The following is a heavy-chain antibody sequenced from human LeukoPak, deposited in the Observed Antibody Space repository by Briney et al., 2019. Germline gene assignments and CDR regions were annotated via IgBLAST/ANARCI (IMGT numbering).Heavy chain of an antibody. D-gene: IGHD4-17*01. Sequence: GGSLRLSCAASGFTFSSYWMYWVRQAPGKGLEWVSAISGSGGSTYYADSVKGRFTISRDNSKNTLYLQMNSLRAEDTAVYYCAKDKLPYGDYPLFDYWGQGTLVTVSS. CDR3: AKDKLPYGDYPLFDY. CDR1: GFTFSSYW. J-gene: IGHJ4*02. CDR2: ISGSGGST. V-gene: IGHV3-23*01.